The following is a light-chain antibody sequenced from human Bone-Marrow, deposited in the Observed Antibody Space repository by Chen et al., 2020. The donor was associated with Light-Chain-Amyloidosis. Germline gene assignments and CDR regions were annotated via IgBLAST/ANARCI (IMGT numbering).Light chain of an antibody. V-gene: IGLV3-21*02. Sequence: SYVLTQPSSVSVAPGQKATIACGGNNIGSTSVHWSQQTPGQAPLLVVYVDSDRPSGIPERLSGSNSGNTATLTSSRVEAGDEADYCCQVWDRSSDRPVFGGGTKLTVL. CDR1: NIGSTS. CDR3: QVWDRSSDRPV. J-gene: IGLJ3*02. CDR2: VDS.